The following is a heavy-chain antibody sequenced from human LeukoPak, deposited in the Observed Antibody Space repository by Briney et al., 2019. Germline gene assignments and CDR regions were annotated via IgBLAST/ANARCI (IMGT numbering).Heavy chain of an antibody. D-gene: IGHD1-26*01. CDR3: ARGGGSYDYYYYGMDV. V-gene: IGHV4-59*01. CDR1: GGSISNYY. J-gene: IGHJ6*02. Sequence: TSETLSLTCTVSGGSISNYYWSWIRQPPGKGLEWIGYIYYSGSTNYNPSLKSRVTISVDTSKNQFSLKLSSVTAADTAVYYCARGGGSYDYYYYGMDVWGQGTTVTVSS. CDR2: IYYSGST.